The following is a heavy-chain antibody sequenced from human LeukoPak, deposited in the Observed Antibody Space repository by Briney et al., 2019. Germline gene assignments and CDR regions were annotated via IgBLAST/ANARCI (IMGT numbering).Heavy chain of an antibody. CDR3: ARNPAYCTSTSCYNDY. D-gene: IGHD2-2*02. J-gene: IGHJ4*02. CDR1: GYTFTIYY. CDR2: INPNSGGT. V-gene: IGHV1-2*02. Sequence: ASVKVSCKASGYTFTIYYMHWVRQAPGQGLEWMGWINPNSGGTSYARRFQGRVTMTRDTSISTAYMELSRLTSDVTAVYYCARNPAYCTSTSCYNDYWGQGTLVTVSS.